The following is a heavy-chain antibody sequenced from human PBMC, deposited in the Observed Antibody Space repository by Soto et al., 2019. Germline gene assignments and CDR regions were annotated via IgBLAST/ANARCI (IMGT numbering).Heavy chain of an antibody. CDR1: GGSINDFY. CDR2: IYYSGST. Sequence: SETLSLTCTVSGGSINDFYWSWIRQPPGKGLEGIGYIYYSGSTDYNPSLKGRVTISVDTSKNQFSLKLRSVTAADTAVYYCARVGGVAARTFDYWGQGTLVTVSS. V-gene: IGHV4-59*01. CDR3: ARVGGVAARTFDY. D-gene: IGHD6-6*01. J-gene: IGHJ4*02.